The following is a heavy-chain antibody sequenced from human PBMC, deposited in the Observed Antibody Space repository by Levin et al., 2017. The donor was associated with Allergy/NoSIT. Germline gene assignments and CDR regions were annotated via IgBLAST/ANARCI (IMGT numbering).Heavy chain of an antibody. CDR2: ISSRGSTI. Sequence: GGSLRLSCAASGFPFSSFEMNWVRQAPGKGLEWISYISSRGSTIYYGDSVKGRFSISRENAKNSMHLQMNSLRAEDTAVYYCARDHRGDGYISNAFDIWGQGTMVTVSS. D-gene: IGHD5-24*01. V-gene: IGHV3-48*03. J-gene: IGHJ3*02. CDR3: ARDHRGDGYISNAFDI. CDR1: GFPFSSFE.